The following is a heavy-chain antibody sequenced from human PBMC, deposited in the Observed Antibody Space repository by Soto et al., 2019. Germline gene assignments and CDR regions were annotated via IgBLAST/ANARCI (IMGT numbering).Heavy chain of an antibody. J-gene: IGHJ4*02. CDR3: GRGRSGELVVFY. CDR1: GYTFTGYY. V-gene: IGHV1-2*02. Sequence: QVQLVQSGAEVKKSGASVKVSCKASGYTFTGYYIHWVRQAPGQGLEWVGEISPNSGGTKYAQKFQGRVTMTRDTSITTVYMELSNLSPDDTAVYYCGRGRSGELVVFYWGQGTLVTVYS. CDR2: ISPNSGGT. D-gene: IGHD1-7*01.